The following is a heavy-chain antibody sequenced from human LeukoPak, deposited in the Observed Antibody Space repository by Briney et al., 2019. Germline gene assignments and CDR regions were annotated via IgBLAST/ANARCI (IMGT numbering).Heavy chain of an antibody. D-gene: IGHD6-19*01. J-gene: IGHJ4*02. CDR1: GGSISSSSYY. CDR2: IYYSGST. CDR3: ARVGSWYYFDY. Sequence: SGTLSLTCTVSGGSISSSSYYWGWIRQPPGKGPEWIGSIYYSGSTYYNPSLKSRVTISVDTSRNQFSLKLSSVTAADTAVYYCARVGSWYYFDYWGQGTPVTVSS. V-gene: IGHV4-39*07.